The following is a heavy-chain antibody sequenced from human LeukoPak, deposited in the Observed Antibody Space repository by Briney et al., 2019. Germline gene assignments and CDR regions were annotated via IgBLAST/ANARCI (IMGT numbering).Heavy chain of an antibody. CDR2: ISGSGGSP. D-gene: IGHD4-23*01. V-gene: IGHV3-23*01. Sequence: PGGSLRLSCAACGFSFSNYAISWVRQAPGQGLEGVSSISGSGGSPYSADSVKGRFTISRGNSNNTLYLQMNSLRADDTAMYYCAKDSEATITPLSAFDIWGQGTMVTVSS. CDR1: GFSFSNYA. CDR3: AKDSEATITPLSAFDI. J-gene: IGHJ3*02.